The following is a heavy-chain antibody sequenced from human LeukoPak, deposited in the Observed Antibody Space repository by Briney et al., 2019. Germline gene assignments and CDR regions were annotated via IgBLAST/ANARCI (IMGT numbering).Heavy chain of an antibody. CDR1: GYTFTSYG. CDR2: ISAYNGNT. D-gene: IGHD3-3*01. V-gene: IGHV1-18*01. J-gene: IGHJ3*02. CDR3: ARGGQGVTYYDFWSGYFDAFDI. Sequence: ASVKVSCKASGYTFTSYGISWVRQAPGQGLEWMGWISAYNGNTNYAQKLQGRVTMTTDTSTSTAYMELRSLRSDDTAVYYCARGGQGVTYYDFWSGYFDAFDIWGQGTMVTVS.